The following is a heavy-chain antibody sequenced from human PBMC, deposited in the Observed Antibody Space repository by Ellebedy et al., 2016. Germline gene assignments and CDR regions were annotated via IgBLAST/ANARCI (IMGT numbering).Heavy chain of an antibody. V-gene: IGHV4-30-4*02. Sequence: SETLSLTXTVSGGSISSGDYYWSWIRQPPGKGLEWIGYIYYSGSTYYNPSLESRVTISVDTSKNQFSLKLSSVTAADTAVYYCARESCSGGSCHFDYWGQGTLVTVSS. CDR1: GGSISSGDYY. CDR2: IYYSGST. D-gene: IGHD2-15*01. CDR3: ARESCSGGSCHFDY. J-gene: IGHJ4*02.